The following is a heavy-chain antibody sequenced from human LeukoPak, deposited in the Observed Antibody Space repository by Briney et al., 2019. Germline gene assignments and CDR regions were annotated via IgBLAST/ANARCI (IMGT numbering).Heavy chain of an antibody. CDR1: GFTFSSYW. CDR3: ARDPFASYSSSEYYFDY. J-gene: IGHJ4*02. Sequence: GGSLRLSCAASGFTFSSYWMSWVRQAPGKGLEWVANIKQDGNEKYYVDSVKGRFTISRDNAKNSLYLQMNGLRAEDTAVYYCARDPFASYSSSEYYFDYWGQGTLVTVSS. V-gene: IGHV3-7*01. CDR2: IKQDGNEK. D-gene: IGHD6-13*01.